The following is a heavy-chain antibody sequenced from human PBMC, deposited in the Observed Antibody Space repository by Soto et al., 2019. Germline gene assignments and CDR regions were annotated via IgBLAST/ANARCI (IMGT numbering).Heavy chain of an antibody. D-gene: IGHD3-16*02. Sequence: QVQLVESGGGVVQPGRSLRLSCAASGFTFSSYGMHWVRQAPGKGLEWVAVISYDGSNKYYADSVKGRFTISRDNSKNTLYLQMNSLRAEDTAVYYCAKELRFQVISDYYYYGMDVWGQGTTVTVSS. CDR3: AKELRFQVISDYYYYGMDV. CDR2: ISYDGSNK. V-gene: IGHV3-30*18. CDR1: GFTFSSYG. J-gene: IGHJ6*02.